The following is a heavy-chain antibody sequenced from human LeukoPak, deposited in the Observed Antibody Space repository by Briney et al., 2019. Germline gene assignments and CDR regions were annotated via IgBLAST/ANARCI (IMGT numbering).Heavy chain of an antibody. CDR3: AYGSGSYYNGY. V-gene: IGHV1-46*01. CDR1: GYSFTSYY. CDR2: INPSGGST. D-gene: IGHD3-10*01. Sequence: ASVKVSCKASGYSFTSYYMHWARQAPGQGLEWMGIINPSGGSTSYAQKFQGRVTMTRDMSTSTAYMELSSLRSEDTAVYYCAYGSGSYYNGYWGQGTLVTVSS. J-gene: IGHJ4*02.